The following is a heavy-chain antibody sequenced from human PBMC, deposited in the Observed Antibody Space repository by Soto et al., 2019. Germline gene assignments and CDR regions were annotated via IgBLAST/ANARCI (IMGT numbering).Heavy chain of an antibody. Sequence: QVQLVESGGGVVQPGTSLRLSCVASGFTYSNYAMHWVRQVPGKGLEWLAVVSHDGTLYPYADSVKGRFSISRDNSRKTLSLQMNSLRPEDTAVYYSVKDRSDTCSFDYWGQGTLVTVSS. V-gene: IGHV3-30*18. CDR1: GFTYSNYA. D-gene: IGHD3-10*02. CDR3: VKDRSDTCSFDY. CDR2: VSHDGTL. J-gene: IGHJ4*02.